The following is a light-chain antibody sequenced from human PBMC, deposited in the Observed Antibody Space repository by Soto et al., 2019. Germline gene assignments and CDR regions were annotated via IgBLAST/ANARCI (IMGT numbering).Light chain of an antibody. CDR3: AAWDDSLSVYV. V-gene: IGLV1-47*01. CDR1: SSNIGDNY. J-gene: IGLJ1*01. CDR2: RNN. Sequence: QSVLTQPPSASGTPGQKVTISCSGSSSNIGDNYVYWHQQLPGTAPKLLIYRNNQRPSGVPDRFSGSKSGTSASLAISGLRSEDEADYYCAAWDDSLSVYVFGPGTKVTVL.